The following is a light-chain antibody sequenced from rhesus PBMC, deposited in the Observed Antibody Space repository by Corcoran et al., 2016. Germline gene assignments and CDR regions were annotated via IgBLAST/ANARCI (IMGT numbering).Light chain of an antibody. CDR2: AAS. J-gene: IGKJ3*01. Sequence: DIQMTQSPSSLFASVGDRVTITCQASQGISSWLDWYQQKPGKAPKLLIYAASSLQSGVPSRFSGSGSGTAFTLPISSLQPEDFATYFCQQHNSYPFTFGPGTKLDIK. CDR1: QGISSW. V-gene: IGKV1-33*02. CDR3: QQHNSYPFT.